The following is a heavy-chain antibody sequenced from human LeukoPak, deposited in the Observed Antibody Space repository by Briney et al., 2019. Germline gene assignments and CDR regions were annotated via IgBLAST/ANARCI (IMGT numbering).Heavy chain of an antibody. Sequence: NPSQTLSLTCAVSGGSISSGGYSWSWIRQPPGKGLEWIGYIYHSGSTYYNPSLKSRVTISVDRSKNQFSLKLSSVTAADTAVYYCAIRKDYGDYQPPLDYWGQGTLVSVSS. CDR1: GGSISSGGYS. D-gene: IGHD4-17*01. V-gene: IGHV4-30-2*01. CDR3: AIRKDYGDYQPPLDY. J-gene: IGHJ4*02. CDR2: IYHSGST.